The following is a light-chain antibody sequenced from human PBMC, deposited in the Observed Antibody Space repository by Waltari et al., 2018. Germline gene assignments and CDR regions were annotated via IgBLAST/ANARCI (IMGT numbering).Light chain of an antibody. CDR1: QRISTTY. Sequence: EIVLTQAPGTLSLSPGEPATLSCRASQRISTTYLAVYQQKPGHTPRLLIYDASSRATGIPDRFRGSGSGTDFTLTVSRVEPEDFAVYYCQQYGHSPPYTFGQGTKLEIK. V-gene: IGKV3-20*01. J-gene: IGKJ2*01. CDR2: DAS. CDR3: QQYGHSPPYT.